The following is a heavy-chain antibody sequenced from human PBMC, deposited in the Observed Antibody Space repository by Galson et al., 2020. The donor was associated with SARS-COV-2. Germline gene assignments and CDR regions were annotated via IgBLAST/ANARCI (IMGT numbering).Heavy chain of an antibody. CDR1: GFTFSSYH. V-gene: IGHV3-7*04. Sequence: GESLKISCVASGFTFSSYHMSWVRQAPGKGLEWVANIKQDGAEKYYVDSVKGRFTISRDNAKNSLHLQMTSLRAEDTGLYYCARGWFHLDDWGQGTLVTVSS. CDR3: ARGWFHLDD. CDR2: IKQDGAEK. J-gene: IGHJ4*02. D-gene: IGHD3-10*01.